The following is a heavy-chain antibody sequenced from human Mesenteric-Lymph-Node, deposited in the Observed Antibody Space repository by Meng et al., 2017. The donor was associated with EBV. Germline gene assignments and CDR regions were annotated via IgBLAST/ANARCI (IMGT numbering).Heavy chain of an antibody. V-gene: IGHV2-5*02. Sequence: QITLKESGPTLVKPTQTLAVTCTLSGFSLDTSGVSVGWIRQPPGKALEWLAVIYWDDDKRYNPSLKNRLTVTRDTSKNQVVLTMTNMDPVDTATYYCGHRRYSNYGWFDPWGQGTLVTVSS. CDR2: IYWDDDK. D-gene: IGHD4-11*01. CDR3: GHRRYSNYGWFDP. J-gene: IGHJ5*02. CDR1: GFSLDTSGVS.